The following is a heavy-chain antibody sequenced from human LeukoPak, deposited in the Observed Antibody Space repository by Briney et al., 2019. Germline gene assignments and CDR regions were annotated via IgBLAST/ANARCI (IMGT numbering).Heavy chain of an antibody. J-gene: IGHJ3*02. D-gene: IGHD2-15*01. CDR1: GGSITSINW. Sequence: PSGTLSLTCAVSGGSITSINWWNWVRQPPGKGLEWIGETHHGGNTKYSPSLKSRLTISVDKSKSQFSLELSSVTAADTAMYYCVTFSTVVASPYDAFDIWGQGTMVTVSS. CDR3: VTFSTVVASPYDAFDI. V-gene: IGHV4-4*02. CDR2: THHGGNT.